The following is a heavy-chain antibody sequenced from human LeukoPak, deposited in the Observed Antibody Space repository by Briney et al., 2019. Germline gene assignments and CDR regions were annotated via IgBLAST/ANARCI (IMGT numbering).Heavy chain of an antibody. J-gene: IGHJ4*02. CDR2: INPSGGST. CDR1: GYTFTSYG. CDR3: ARAHYSNPLLKDY. V-gene: IGHV1-46*01. Sequence: ASVKVSCKASGYTFTSYGISWVRQAPGQGLEWMGIINPSGGSTSYAQKFQGRVTMTRDTSTSTVYMELSSLRSEDTAVYYCARAHYSNPLLKDYWGQGTLVTVSS. D-gene: IGHD4-11*01.